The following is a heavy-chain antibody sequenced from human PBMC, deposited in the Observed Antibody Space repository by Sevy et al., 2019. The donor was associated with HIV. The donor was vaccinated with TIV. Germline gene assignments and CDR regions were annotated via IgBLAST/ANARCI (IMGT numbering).Heavy chain of an antibody. CDR2: INPNSGGT. CDR3: ARGVSSGSTYYFDY. Sequence: ASVKVSCKASGYTFTGYYMHWVRQAPGQGLEWMGRINPNSGGTNYAQKFQGRFTMTRDTSISTAYMELSRLRSDDTAVYYCARGVSSGSTYYFDYWGQGTLVTVSS. V-gene: IGHV1-2*06. D-gene: IGHD3-22*01. J-gene: IGHJ4*02. CDR1: GYTFTGYY.